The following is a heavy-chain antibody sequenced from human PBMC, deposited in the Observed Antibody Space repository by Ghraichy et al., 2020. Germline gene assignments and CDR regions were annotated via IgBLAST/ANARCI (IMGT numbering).Heavy chain of an antibody. V-gene: IGHV4-39*01. Sequence: SETLSLTCTVSGGSISSSSYYWGWIRQPPGKGLEWIGSIYYSGSTYYNPSLKSRVTISVDTSKNQFSLKLSSVTAADTAVYYCARLGYCSGGSCYVRFDPWGQGTLVTVSS. J-gene: IGHJ5*02. CDR3: ARLGYCSGGSCYVRFDP. CDR1: GGSISSSSYY. CDR2: IYYSGST. D-gene: IGHD2-15*01.